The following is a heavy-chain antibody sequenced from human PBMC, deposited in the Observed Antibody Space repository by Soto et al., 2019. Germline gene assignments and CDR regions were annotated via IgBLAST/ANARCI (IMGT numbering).Heavy chain of an antibody. Sequence: GGSLRLSCAASGFTFSSYAMHWVRQAPGKGLEWVAVISYDGSNKYYADSVKGRFTISRDNSKNTLYLQMNSLRAEDTAVYYCARDNRVVAADYYYGMDVWGQGTTVTVSS. CDR3: ARDNRVVAADYYYGMDV. CDR2: ISYDGSNK. V-gene: IGHV3-30-3*01. D-gene: IGHD2-15*01. CDR1: GFTFSSYA. J-gene: IGHJ6*02.